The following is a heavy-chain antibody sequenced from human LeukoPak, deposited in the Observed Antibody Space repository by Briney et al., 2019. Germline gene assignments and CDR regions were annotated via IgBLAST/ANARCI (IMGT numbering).Heavy chain of an antibody. CDR1: GGSISGSTSY. D-gene: IGHD3-10*01. CDR3: ARGRGVLLWFGDRWFDP. CDR2: LNYSGTT. Sequence: SETLSLTCTVSGGSISGSTSYWGWIRQSPGKGLEWIGLLNYSGTTYYNPSFKSRVSISIDRSRTQFSLKLSSVTAADTAVYYCARGRGVLLWFGDRWFDPWGQGTLVTVPS. J-gene: IGHJ5*02. V-gene: IGHV4-39*07.